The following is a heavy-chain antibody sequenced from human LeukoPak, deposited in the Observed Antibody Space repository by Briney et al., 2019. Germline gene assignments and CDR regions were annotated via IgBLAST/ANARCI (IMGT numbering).Heavy chain of an antibody. V-gene: IGHV4-39*07. Sequence: SETLSLTCTVSGGSISSSSYYWGWIRQPPGKGLEWIGSIYYSGSTYYNPSLKSRVTISVDTSKNQFSLKLSSVTAADTAVYYGARAPRGPEVVPAALFDNWGQGTLVPSPQ. CDR1: GGSISSSSYY. CDR2: IYYSGST. J-gene: IGHJ4*02. D-gene: IGHD2-2*01. CDR3: ARAPRGPEVVPAALFDN.